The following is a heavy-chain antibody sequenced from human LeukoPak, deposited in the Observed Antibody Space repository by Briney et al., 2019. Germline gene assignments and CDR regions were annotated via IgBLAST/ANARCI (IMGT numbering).Heavy chain of an antibody. CDR2: INHSGST. J-gene: IGHJ2*01. CDR3: ARGRSKLRYWYFDL. CDR1: GGSFSGYY. D-gene: IGHD1-1*01. Sequence: SEILSLTCAVYGGSFSGYYWSWIRQPPGKGLEWIGEINHSGSTNYNPSLKSRVTISVDTSKNQFSLKLSSVTAADTAVYYCARGRSKLRYWYFDLWGRGTLVTVSS. V-gene: IGHV4-34*01.